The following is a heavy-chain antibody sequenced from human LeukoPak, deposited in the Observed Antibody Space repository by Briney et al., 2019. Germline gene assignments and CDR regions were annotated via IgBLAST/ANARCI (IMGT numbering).Heavy chain of an antibody. D-gene: IGHD2-21*02. Sequence: GRSLRLSCAASGFTFSSYGMHWVRQAPGKGLEWVAVISYDGSNKYYADSVKGRFTISRDNSKNTLYLQMNSLRAEDTAVYYCAKGLGNCGGDCYSGDYWGQGTLVTVSS. CDR1: GFTFSSYG. CDR2: ISYDGSNK. V-gene: IGHV3-30*18. CDR3: AKGLGNCGGDCYSGDY. J-gene: IGHJ4*02.